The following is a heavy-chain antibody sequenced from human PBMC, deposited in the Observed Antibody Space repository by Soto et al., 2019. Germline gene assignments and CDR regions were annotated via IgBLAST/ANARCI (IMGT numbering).Heavy chain of an antibody. CDR3: ARDRRTTEGMDV. D-gene: IGHD1-7*01. V-gene: IGHV3-66*01. CDR2: IYSGGST. Sequence: EVQLVESGGGLVQPGGSLRLSCAASGFTVSSNYMSWVRQAPGKGLEWVSVIYSGGSTYYADSVKGRFTISRDNSKNTLYLQMNSLRAEDTAVYYCARDRRTTEGMDVWCQGTRVTVSS. CDR1: GFTVSSNY. J-gene: IGHJ6*02.